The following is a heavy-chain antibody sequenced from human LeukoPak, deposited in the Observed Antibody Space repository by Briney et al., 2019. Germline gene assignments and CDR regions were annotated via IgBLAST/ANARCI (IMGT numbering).Heavy chain of an antibody. CDR1: GGSISSYY. V-gene: IGHV4-59*01. D-gene: IGHD3-22*01. Sequence: SETLSLTCTVSGGSISSYYWNWIRQPPGKGLEWIGYTHYSGSTNYNPSLKSRVTISGDTSKNQFSLKLSSVTAADTAVYYCARLVYYYDSSGYYPGEYYFDYWGQGTLVTVSS. CDR2: THYSGST. CDR3: ARLVYYYDSSGYYPGEYYFDY. J-gene: IGHJ4*02.